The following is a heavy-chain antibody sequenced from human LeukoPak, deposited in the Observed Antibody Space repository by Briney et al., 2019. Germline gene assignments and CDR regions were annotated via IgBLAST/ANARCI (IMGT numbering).Heavy chain of an antibody. J-gene: IGHJ4*02. CDR1: GFTFSDYY. V-gene: IGHV3-11*06. CDR3: ARGGRWLQFRD. Sequence: QAQLVESGGGLVKPGGSLRLSCAASGFTFSDYYMSWIRQAPGKGLEWVSYISSGSTYTNYADSVKGRFTISRDNAKNSLYLQMNSLRAEDTAVYYCARGGRWLQFRDWGQGTLVTVSS. D-gene: IGHD5-24*01. CDR2: ISSGSTYT.